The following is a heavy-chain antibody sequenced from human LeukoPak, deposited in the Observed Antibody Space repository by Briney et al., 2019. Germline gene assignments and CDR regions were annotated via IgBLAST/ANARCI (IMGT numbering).Heavy chain of an antibody. V-gene: IGHV3-48*03. D-gene: IGHD1-26*01. CDR3: ARDKIEGATLFDY. J-gene: IGHJ4*02. CDR1: GFTFSSYE. CDR2: ISSSGSTI. Sequence: GGSLRLSCAASGFTFSSYEMNWVRQAPGKGLEWVSYISSSGSTIYYADSVKGRFTISRDNAKNSLFLQMDSLRAEDTAMYYCARDKIEGATLFDYWGRGTLVTVSS.